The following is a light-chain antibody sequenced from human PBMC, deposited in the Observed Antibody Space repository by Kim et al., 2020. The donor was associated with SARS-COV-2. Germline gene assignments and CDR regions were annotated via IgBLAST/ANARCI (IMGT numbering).Light chain of an antibody. V-gene: IGKV1-NL1*01. CDR2: AAS. CDR1: QGISNS. J-gene: IGKJ1*01. CDR3: QQYYSTPWT. Sequence: ASVGDRVTITCRASQGISNSLAWYQQKPGKAPKLLLYAASTLASGVPSRFSGSGSGTDYTLTISSLQPEDFATYYCQQYYSTPWTFGQGTKVEIK.